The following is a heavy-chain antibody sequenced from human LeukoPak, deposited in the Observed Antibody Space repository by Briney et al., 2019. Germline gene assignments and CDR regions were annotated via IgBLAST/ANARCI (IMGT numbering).Heavy chain of an antibody. CDR3: ARDFSYPAPYYYYMDV. CDR1: GFTFSSYW. CDR2: IKQDGSEE. V-gene: IGHV3-7*01. D-gene: IGHD1-26*01. Sequence: PGGSLRLSCAASGFTFSSYWMSWVRQAPGKGLEWVANIKQDGSEEYYVDSVKGRFTISRDNAKNSLYLQMNSLRAEDTAVYYCARDFSYPAPYYYYMDVWGKGTTVTVSS. J-gene: IGHJ6*03.